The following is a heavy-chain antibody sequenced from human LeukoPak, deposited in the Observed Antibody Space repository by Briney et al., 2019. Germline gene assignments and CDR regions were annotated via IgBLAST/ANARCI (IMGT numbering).Heavy chain of an antibody. J-gene: IGHJ5*02. CDR2: IYSGGGT. D-gene: IGHD1-14*01. CDR3: ARDLWQVGPEGNWFDP. Sequence: GGSLRLSCAASGFTVSSSYMNWVRQAPGKGLEWVSLIYSGGGTYYADSVKGRFTISRDNSKNTLYLQMNSLRAEDTAVYYCARDLWQVGPEGNWFDPWGQGTLVTVSS. CDR1: GFTVSSSY. V-gene: IGHV3-66*01.